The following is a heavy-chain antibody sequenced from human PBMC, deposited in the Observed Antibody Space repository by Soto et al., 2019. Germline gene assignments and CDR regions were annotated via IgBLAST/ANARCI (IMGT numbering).Heavy chain of an antibody. CDR2: IYYSGST. V-gene: IGHV4-61*01. Sequence: SETLSLTCTVSGGSVSSGSYYWSWIRQPPGKGLEWIGYIYYSGSTNYNPSLKSRVTISVDTSKKQFSLKLSSVTAADTAVYYCARDRVIDGRALVYYYGMDVWGQGTTVT. CDR3: ARDRVIDGRALVYYYGMDV. D-gene: IGHD6-6*01. CDR1: GGSVSSGSYY. J-gene: IGHJ6*02.